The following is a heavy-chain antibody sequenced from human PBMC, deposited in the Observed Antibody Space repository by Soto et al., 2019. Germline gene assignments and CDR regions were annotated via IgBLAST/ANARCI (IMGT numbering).Heavy chain of an antibody. Sequence: GGSLRLACNCSGFRFSEHAMTWVRQAPGKGLEWVGFIRNTPYGGTTDYAASVRGRFTISRDDSASIAYLQMNSLKTEDSGLYYCSRGSFGYYGPWGPGTLVTVSS. CDR1: GFRFSEHA. V-gene: IGHV3-49*04. D-gene: IGHD2-2*03. CDR3: SRGSFGYYGP. J-gene: IGHJ5*02. CDR2: IRNTPYGGTT.